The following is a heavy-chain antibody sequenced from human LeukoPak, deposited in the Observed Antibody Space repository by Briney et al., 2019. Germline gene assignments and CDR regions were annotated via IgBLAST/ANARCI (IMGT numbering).Heavy chain of an antibody. J-gene: IGHJ3*02. CDR2: TYYRSKWYN. CDR3: AREYSSTFDI. CDR1: GDSVSTDSAA. V-gene: IGHV6-1*01. D-gene: IGHD2-2*01. Sequence: SQTLSLTCAISGDSVSTDSAAWNWIRQSPSRGLEWLTRTYYRSKWYNDYALSVKSRITINPDTSKNQFSLQLNSVTPEDTAVYYCAREYSSTFDIWXXGTXXXVSX.